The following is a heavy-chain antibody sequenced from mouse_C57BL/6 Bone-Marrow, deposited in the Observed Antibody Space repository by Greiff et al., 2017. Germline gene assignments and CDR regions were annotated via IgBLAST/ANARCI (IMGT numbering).Heavy chain of an antibody. V-gene: IGHV5-6*02. Sequence: DVMLVESGGDLVKPGGSLKLSCAASGFTFSSYGMSWVRQTPDKRLEWVATISSGGSYTYYPDSVKGRFTISRDNAKNTLYLQMSSLKSEDTAMYYCARRLYYGTFWYFDVWGTGTTVTVSS. CDR3: ARRLYYGTFWYFDV. D-gene: IGHD1-1*01. CDR1: GFTFSSYG. J-gene: IGHJ1*03. CDR2: ISSGGSYT.